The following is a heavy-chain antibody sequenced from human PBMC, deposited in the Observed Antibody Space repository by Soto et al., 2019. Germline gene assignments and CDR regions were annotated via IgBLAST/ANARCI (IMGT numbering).Heavy chain of an antibody. CDR1: GFTFGDDS. J-gene: IGHJ6*02. CDR3: ARDGGYYGDLEYYYGLDV. V-gene: IGHV3-66*01. D-gene: IGHD4-17*01. CDR2: IYSGGNT. Sequence: GVSLRLYLSSSGFTFGDDSLSWVRQSPGEGLEWVSVIYSGGNTYYADSVEGRFSISRDSSKNTLFLQMNGLRAEDTAVYYCARDGGYYGDLEYYYGLDVWGQGPTVTVSS.